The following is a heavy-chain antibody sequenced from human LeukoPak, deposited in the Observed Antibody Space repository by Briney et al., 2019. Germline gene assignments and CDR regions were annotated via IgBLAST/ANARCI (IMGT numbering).Heavy chain of an antibody. CDR3: ARVPLDGYNYFDY. CDR2: IYYSGST. Sequence: SETLSLTCTVSGGSISSYYWSWIRQPPGKGLEWIGYIYYSGSTNYNPSLKSRVTISVDTSKNQFSLQLNSVTPEDTAVYYCARVPLDGYNYFDYWGQGTLVTVSS. CDR1: GGSISSYY. J-gene: IGHJ4*02. V-gene: IGHV4-59*12. D-gene: IGHD5-24*01.